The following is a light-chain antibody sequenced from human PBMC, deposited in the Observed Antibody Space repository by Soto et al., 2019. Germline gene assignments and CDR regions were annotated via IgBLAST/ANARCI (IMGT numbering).Light chain of an antibody. CDR2: SHN. Sequence: QSVLTQPPSASETPGQRVTISCSGSSSNIGSNTVHWYQQFPGTAPKLLIYSHNQRPSGVPDRFSGSKSGTSASLAISGLQSEDEADYYCAAWDDSLDGYVFGTGTKVTVL. CDR3: AAWDDSLDGYV. V-gene: IGLV1-44*01. CDR1: SSNIGSNT. J-gene: IGLJ1*01.